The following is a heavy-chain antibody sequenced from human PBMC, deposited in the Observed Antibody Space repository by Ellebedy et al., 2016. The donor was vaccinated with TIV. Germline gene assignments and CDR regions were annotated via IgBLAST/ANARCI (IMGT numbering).Heavy chain of an antibody. CDR1: GVSISPYY. V-gene: IGHV4-59*08. Sequence: MPSETLSLTCTVSGVSISPYYWSWVRQPPEKGLEWIGYIQYSGSTNYNPSLKSRVAISVDTSKNQFSLKLSSVTAADTAVYYCARVHFGQSPKGGAFDIWGQGTMVTVSS. CDR3: ARVHFGQSPKGGAFDI. D-gene: IGHD1-1*01. J-gene: IGHJ3*02. CDR2: IQYSGST.